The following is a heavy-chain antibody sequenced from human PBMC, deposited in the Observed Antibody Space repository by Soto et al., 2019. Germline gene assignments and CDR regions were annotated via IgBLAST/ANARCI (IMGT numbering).Heavy chain of an antibody. D-gene: IGHD3-10*01. CDR2: ISYDGSNK. CDR1: GFTFSSYG. Sequence: QVQLVESGGGVVQPGRSLRLSCAASGFTFSSYGMHWVRQAPGKGLEWVAVISYDGSNKYYADSVKGRFTISRDNSKNTLYLQMNSLRAEDTAVYYCAKGELLWFGELLDFDYWGQGTMVTVSS. V-gene: IGHV3-30*18. CDR3: AKGELLWFGELLDFDY. J-gene: IGHJ4*02.